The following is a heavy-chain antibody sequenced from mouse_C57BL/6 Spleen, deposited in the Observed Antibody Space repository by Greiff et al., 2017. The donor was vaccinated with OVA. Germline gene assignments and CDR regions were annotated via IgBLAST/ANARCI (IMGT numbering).Heavy chain of an antibody. J-gene: IGHJ4*01. CDR3: AAAGFYAMDY. CDR2: IDPSDSYT. CDR1: GYTFTSYW. V-gene: IGHV1-59*01. Sequence: QVQLKQSGAELVRPGTSVKLSCKASGYTFTSYWMHWVKQRPGQGLEWIGVIDPSDSYTNYNQKFKGKATLTVDTSSSTAYMQLSSLTSEDSAVYYCAAAGFYAMDYWGQGTSVTVSS.